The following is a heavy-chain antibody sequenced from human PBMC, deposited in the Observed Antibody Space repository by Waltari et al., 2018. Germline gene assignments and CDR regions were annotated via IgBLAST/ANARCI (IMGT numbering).Heavy chain of an antibody. D-gene: IGHD2-2*01. V-gene: IGHV3-23*01. CDR3: AKAVEDIVVVPAAIDY. CDR1: GFTFSSYA. CDR2: ISGSGGST. J-gene: IGHJ4*02. Sequence: EVQLLESGGGLVQPGGSLRLSCAASGFTFSSYAMSWVRQAPGKGLEWVSAISGSGGSTYYADYVKGRFTISRDNSKNTLYLQMNSLRAEDTAVYYCAKAVEDIVVVPAAIDYWGQGTLVTVSS.